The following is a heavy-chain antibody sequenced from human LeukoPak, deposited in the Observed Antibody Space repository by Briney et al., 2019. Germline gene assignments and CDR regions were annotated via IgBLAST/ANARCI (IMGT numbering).Heavy chain of an antibody. D-gene: IGHD3-22*01. J-gene: IGHJ4*02. Sequence: SVKVSCKASGYTLTRYDTNWVRQATGQGLEWMGWINTKSGMTGHAQKFQGRISITKDTSITTVYMELSSLSSEDTAVYFCARVDGSVDYWGQGTLVTVSS. V-gene: IGHV1-8*03. CDR2: INTKSGMT. CDR1: GYTLTRYD. CDR3: ARVDGSVDY.